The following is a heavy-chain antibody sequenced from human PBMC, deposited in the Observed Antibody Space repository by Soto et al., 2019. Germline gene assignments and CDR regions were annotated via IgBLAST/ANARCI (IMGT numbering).Heavy chain of an antibody. CDR1: GFSISTHA. CDR3: ARDSSAWPNYFDS. V-gene: IGHV3-23*01. J-gene: IGHJ4*02. CDR2: FSGRSGDT. Sequence: GGPLRLSCVASGFSISTHALTWVRQAPGKGLEWVSSFSGRSGDTYYAASVKGRFTISGDSSKNTVILQMNNLRADDTALYYCARDSSAWPNYFDSWGQGIRVTVS. D-gene: IGHD6-19*01.